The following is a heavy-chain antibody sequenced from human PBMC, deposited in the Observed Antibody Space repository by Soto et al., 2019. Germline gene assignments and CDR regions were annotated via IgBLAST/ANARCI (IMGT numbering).Heavy chain of an antibody. CDR1: GGSISSGGYY. V-gene: IGHV4-31*03. CDR2: IYYSGST. CDR3: ARVILEGYDILAENKYFQH. D-gene: IGHD3-9*01. Sequence: QVQLQESGPGLVKPSQTLSLTCTVSGGSISSGGYYWSWIRQHPGKGLEWIGYIYYSGSTYYNPSLKSRVTISVDTSKNQFSLKLSSVTAADTAVYYCARVILEGYDILAENKYFQHWGQGTLVTXSS. J-gene: IGHJ1*01.